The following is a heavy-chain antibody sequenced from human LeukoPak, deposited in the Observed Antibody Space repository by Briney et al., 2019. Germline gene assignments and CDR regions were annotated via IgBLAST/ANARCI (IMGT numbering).Heavy chain of an antibody. V-gene: IGHV3-53*01. J-gene: IGHJ4*02. Sequence: GGSLRLSCAASGFTVSSNYMSWVRQAPGKGLEWVSVIYSGGSTYYADSVKGRFTISRDNSKNTLYLQMNSLRAEDTAVYYCATMPGYYDILTGYYSYYFDYWGQGTLVTVSS. CDR2: IYSGGST. CDR1: GFTVSSNY. CDR3: ATMPGYYDILTGYYSYYFDY. D-gene: IGHD3-9*01.